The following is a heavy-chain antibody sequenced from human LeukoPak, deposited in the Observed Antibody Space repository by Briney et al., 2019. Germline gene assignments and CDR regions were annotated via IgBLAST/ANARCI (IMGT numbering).Heavy chain of an antibody. J-gene: IGHJ4*02. CDR3: ARGLWFGELLEDGFDY. CDR1: GYTFTSYD. Sequence: ASVKVSCKASGYTFTSYDINWVRQAPGQGLEWMGWMNPNSGNTGYAQKFQGRVTMTRNTSISTAYMELSSLRSEDTAVYYCARGLWFGELLEDGFDYWGQGTLVTVSS. CDR2: MNPNSGNT. D-gene: IGHD3-10*01. V-gene: IGHV1-8*01.